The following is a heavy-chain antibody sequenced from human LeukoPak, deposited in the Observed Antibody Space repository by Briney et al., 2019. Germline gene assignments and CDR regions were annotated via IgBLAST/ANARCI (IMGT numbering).Heavy chain of an antibody. D-gene: IGHD3-10*01. CDR1: GCNFTSYW. Sequence: GGSLQISWQGSGCNFTSYWIGWVRQLPGKGREWMGIIYPGDSDTRYSPSFPGQVTISADKSISTAYLQWSSLKASDTAMYYCARPYGSGRGWAFDIWGQGTMVTVSS. CDR3: ARPYGSGRGWAFDI. J-gene: IGHJ3*02. CDR2: IYPGDSDT. V-gene: IGHV5-51*01.